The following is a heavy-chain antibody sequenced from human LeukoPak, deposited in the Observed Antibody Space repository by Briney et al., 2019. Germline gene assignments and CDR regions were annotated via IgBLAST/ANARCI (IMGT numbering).Heavy chain of an antibody. J-gene: IGHJ6*02. CDR1: GFTFSSYA. V-gene: IGHV3-30-3*01. D-gene: IGHD6-19*01. Sequence: GGSLRLSCAASGFTFSSYAMHWVRQAPGKGLEWVAVISYDGSNKYYADSVKGRFTISRDNSKNTLYLQMNSLRAEDTAVYYCARELALAVAGKDYYYGMDVWGQGTTVTVSS. CDR2: ISYDGSNK. CDR3: ARELALAVAGKDYYYGMDV.